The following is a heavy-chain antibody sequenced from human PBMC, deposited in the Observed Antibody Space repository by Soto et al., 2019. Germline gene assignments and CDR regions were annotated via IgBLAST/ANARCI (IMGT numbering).Heavy chain of an antibody. CDR3: ARDGYGDYVFDP. D-gene: IGHD4-17*01. V-gene: IGHV1-3*01. J-gene: IGHJ5*02. Sequence: QVQLVQSGAEVKKPGASVKVSCKASGYTFTSYAMHWVRQAPRQRLEWMGWINAGNGNTKYSQKFQGRVTITRDTSASTAYMELSSLRSEDTAVYYCARDGYGDYVFDPWGQGTLVTVSS. CDR1: GYTFTSYA. CDR2: INAGNGNT.